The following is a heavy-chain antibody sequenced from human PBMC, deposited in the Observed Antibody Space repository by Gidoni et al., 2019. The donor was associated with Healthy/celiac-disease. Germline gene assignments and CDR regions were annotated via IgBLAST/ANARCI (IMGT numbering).Heavy chain of an antibody. Sequence: QLQLQESGPGLVKPSETLSLTCTVSGGSISSSSYYWGWIRQPPGKGLEWIGSIYYSGSTYYNPSLKSRVTISVDTSKNQFSLKLSSVTAADTAVYYCASSPDYDFWSGYYPYAYYFDYWGQGTLVTVSS. D-gene: IGHD3-3*01. V-gene: IGHV4-39*07. CDR2: IYYSGST. CDR3: ASSPDYDFWSGYYPYAYYFDY. CDR1: GGSISSSSYY. J-gene: IGHJ4*02.